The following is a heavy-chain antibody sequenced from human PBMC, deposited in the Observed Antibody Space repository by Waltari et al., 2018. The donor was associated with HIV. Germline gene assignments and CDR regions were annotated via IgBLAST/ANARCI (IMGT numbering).Heavy chain of an antibody. CDR2: IKQDGSEK. Sequence: EVQLVESGGGLVQPGGSLRLSCAASGFTFSSYWMSWVRQAPGKGLGWVANIKQDGSEKYYVDSVKGRFTISRDNAKNSLYLQMNSLRAEDTAGYYCAREPPLTAFDIWGQGTMVTVSS. CDR1: GFTFSSYW. V-gene: IGHV3-7*01. CDR3: AREPPLTAFDI. J-gene: IGHJ3*02.